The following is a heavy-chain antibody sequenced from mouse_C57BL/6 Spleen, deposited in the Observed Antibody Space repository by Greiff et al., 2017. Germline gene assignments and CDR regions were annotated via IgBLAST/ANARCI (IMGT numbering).Heavy chain of an antibody. V-gene: IGHV1-50*01. Sequence: QVQLQQPGAELVKPGASVKLSCKASGYTFTSYWMQWVKQRPGQGLEWIGEIDPSDSYTNYNQKFKGKATLTVDTSSSTAYMQLSSLTSEDSAVYYCARSAYYYGSSYGYCDVWGTGTTVTVSS. CDR2: IDPSDSYT. CDR3: ARSAYYYGSSYGYCDV. CDR1: GYTFTSYW. D-gene: IGHD1-1*01. J-gene: IGHJ1*03.